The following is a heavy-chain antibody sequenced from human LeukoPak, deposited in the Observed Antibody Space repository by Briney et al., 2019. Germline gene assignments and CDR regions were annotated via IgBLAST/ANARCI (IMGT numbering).Heavy chain of an antibody. CDR3: VREARGYHYTYFDY. CDR1: GFTLGSHD. CDR2: VSSGFHA. D-gene: IGHD5-18*01. Sequence: GGSLRLSCTASGFTLGSHDMHWVRQIPGQGLEWVAAVSSGFHAFFADSVQGRFTVSRQDARNSLYLQMNSLRAGDTAVYYCVREARGYHYTYFDYWGQGTLVTVSS. J-gene: IGHJ4*02. V-gene: IGHV3-13*01.